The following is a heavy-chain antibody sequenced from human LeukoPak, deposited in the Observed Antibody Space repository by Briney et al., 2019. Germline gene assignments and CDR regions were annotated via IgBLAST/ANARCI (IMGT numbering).Heavy chain of an antibody. CDR2: IYYSGST. CDR1: GGSISSYY. J-gene: IGHJ2*01. V-gene: IGHV4-59*01. D-gene: IGHD5-18*01. Sequence: SSETLSLTCTVSGGSISSYYWSWIRQPPGKGLEWIGYIYYSGSTTYNPSLKSPVTISVDTSKNQFSLKLSSVTAADTAVYYCAKFRVDTYWYFDLWGRGTLVTVSS. CDR3: AKFRVDTYWYFDL.